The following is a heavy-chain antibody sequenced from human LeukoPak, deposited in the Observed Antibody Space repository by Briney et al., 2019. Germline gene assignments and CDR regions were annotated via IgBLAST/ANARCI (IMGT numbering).Heavy chain of an antibody. CDR2: IWYDGSNK. Sequence: PGGSLRLSCAASGFTFSSYGMHWARQAPGKGLEWVAVIWYDGSNKYYADSVKGRFTISRDNSKNTLYLQMNSLRAEDTAVYYCARDKTGGGNWFDPWGQGTLVTVSS. D-gene: IGHD3-10*01. V-gene: IGHV3-33*01. J-gene: IGHJ5*02. CDR1: GFTFSSYG. CDR3: ARDKTGGGNWFDP.